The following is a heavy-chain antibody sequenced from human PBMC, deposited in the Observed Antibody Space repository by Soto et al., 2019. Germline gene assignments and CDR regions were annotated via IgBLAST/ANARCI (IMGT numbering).Heavy chain of an antibody. D-gene: IGHD3-22*01. CDR1: GGSMSSGGYY. CDR3: ARVWDSSGPNFDY. CDR2: IFYSGST. J-gene: IGHJ4*02. V-gene: IGHV4-31*03. Sequence: NPSETLSLTCTVSGGSMSSGGYYWSWIRQHPGKGLEWIGFIFYSGSTYYNPSLKSRVTISVDTSKNQFSLKLSSVTAADTAVYYCARVWDSSGPNFDYWGQGTLVTVSS.